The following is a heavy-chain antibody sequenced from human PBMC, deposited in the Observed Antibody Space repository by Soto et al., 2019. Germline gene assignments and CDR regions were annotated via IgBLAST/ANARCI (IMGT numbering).Heavy chain of an antibody. J-gene: IGHJ5*02. D-gene: IGHD2-21*01. V-gene: IGHV1-2*02. Sequence: GPVKVSCKASGYIFTDYDMNWVRQAPGQGPEWMGWINPNSGATNYAQKFQGRVTITTDTSIATAYMELSGLRSDDTAVYYCARPYCGSNSCHNWFDTWGQGTLVTVSS. CDR2: INPNSGAT. CDR3: ARPYCGSNSCHNWFDT. CDR1: GYIFTDYD.